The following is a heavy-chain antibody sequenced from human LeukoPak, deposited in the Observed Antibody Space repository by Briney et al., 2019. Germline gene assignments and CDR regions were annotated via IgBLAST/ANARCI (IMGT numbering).Heavy chain of an antibody. D-gene: IGHD4-11*01. V-gene: IGHV4-34*01. CDR1: GGSFSGYY. CDR3: ARGPNTAGNYRAFDL. Sequence: PSETLSLTCAVYGGSFSGYYWSWIRQPPGKGLEWIGEINHSGSTNYNPSLKSRVIISADTSKNQFSLKLTSVTAADTAAYYCARGPNTAGNYRAFDLWGQGTKVTVS. J-gene: IGHJ3*01. CDR2: INHSGST.